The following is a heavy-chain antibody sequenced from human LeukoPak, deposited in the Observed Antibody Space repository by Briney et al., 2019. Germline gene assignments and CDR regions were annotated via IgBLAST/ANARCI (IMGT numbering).Heavy chain of an antibody. CDR1: GFTFTSHG. V-gene: IGHV3-30*02. J-gene: IGHJ4*02. D-gene: IGHD4-17*01. CDR2: IRYDESDK. Sequence: GGSLRLSCGASGFTFTSHGMHWGRQAPGKGLEWVAFIRYDESDKYYADSVKGRFTISRDNSRNTLYLQMNSLRADDTALYYCVKDLTTVTTQGDYWGQGTLVTVSS. CDR3: VKDLTTVTTQGDY.